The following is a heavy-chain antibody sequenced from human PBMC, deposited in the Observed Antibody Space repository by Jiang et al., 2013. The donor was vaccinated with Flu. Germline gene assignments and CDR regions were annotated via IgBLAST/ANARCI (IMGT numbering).Heavy chain of an antibody. J-gene: IGHJ4*02. CDR2: IRFDGSNQ. CDR3: ATLRGSSYDTYLMDS. V-gene: IGHV3-30*02. D-gene: IGHD2-2*01. CDR1: GFRFSYYG. Sequence: VQLVESGGGVVQPGGSRRLSCTGSGFRFSYYGLYWVRQAPGKGLEWLASIRFDGSNQYYADSVKGRFTISRDNSKNAVYLQVNNLRAEDTAVYYCATLRGSSYDTYLMDSWGQGTLVTVSS.